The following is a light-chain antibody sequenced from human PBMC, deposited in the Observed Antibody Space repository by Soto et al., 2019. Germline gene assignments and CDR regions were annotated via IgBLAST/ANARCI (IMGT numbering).Light chain of an antibody. CDR3: QLYHHFWA. V-gene: IGKV3-15*01. Sequence: EIVMTQSPATLSVSRGERATLSCRANQAISSNLAWYQQKPGHAPRLLMYGASNRATGVPARFSGSGSETVFTLTISILQSEDFAVYYCQLYHHFWAFGQGTKVEI. CDR1: QAISSN. J-gene: IGKJ1*01. CDR2: GAS.